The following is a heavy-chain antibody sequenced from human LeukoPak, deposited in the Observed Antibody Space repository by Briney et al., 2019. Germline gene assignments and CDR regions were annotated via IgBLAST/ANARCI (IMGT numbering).Heavy chain of an antibody. J-gene: IGHJ5*02. CDR2: IYTSGTI. Sequence: KPSETLSLTCTVSGGSISSYYWSWIRQPAGPALEWIWRIYTSGTITYNPSLKSRDTISVDTPKTPFSLKLSSVTAADTAVYYCAREEFSGYYGSGSYIIGWFDPWGQGTLVTVSS. V-gene: IGHV4-4*07. D-gene: IGHD3-10*01. CDR3: AREEFSGYYGSGSYIIGWFDP. CDR1: GGSISSYY.